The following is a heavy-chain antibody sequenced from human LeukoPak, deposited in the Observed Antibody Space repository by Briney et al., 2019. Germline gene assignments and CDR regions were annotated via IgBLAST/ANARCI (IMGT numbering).Heavy chain of an antibody. D-gene: IGHD3-22*01. Sequence: GGSLRLSCAASGFTFSNYAMNWVRQVPGKGLEWVSAISRGGDSTHYADSVKGRFTISRDNAKNTLYLQMNSLRAEDTAVYYCARAQDYYDSSGYHFDYWGQGTLVTVSS. J-gene: IGHJ4*02. CDR3: ARAQDYYDSSGYHFDY. CDR1: GFTFSNYA. V-gene: IGHV3-23*01. CDR2: ISRGGDST.